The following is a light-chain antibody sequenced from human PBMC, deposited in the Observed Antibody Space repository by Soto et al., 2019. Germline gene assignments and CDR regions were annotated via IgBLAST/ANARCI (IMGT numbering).Light chain of an antibody. J-gene: IGKJ3*01. CDR3: QQYDNLPAT. CDR2: DAS. V-gene: IGKV1-33*01. CDR1: QDISNY. Sequence: DHQMTQSPSSMSASVGDRVTITCQASQDISNYLNWYQQKPGKAPKLLIYDASNLETGVPSRFSGSGSGTDFTFTISSLQPEDIATYYCQQYDNLPATFGPGTKVDIK.